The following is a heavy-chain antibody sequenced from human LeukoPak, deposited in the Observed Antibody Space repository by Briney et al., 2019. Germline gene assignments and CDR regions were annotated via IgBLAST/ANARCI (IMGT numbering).Heavy chain of an antibody. CDR1: GYSISSGYY. V-gene: IGHV4-38-2*01. Sequence: SETLSLTCAVSGYSISSGYYWGWIRQPPGKGLEWIGSIYHSGSTYYNPSLKSRVTISVDTSKNQFSLKLSSVTAADTAVYYCARYEAQWLVTGNYLDYWGQGTLVTVSS. D-gene: IGHD6-19*01. CDR2: IYHSGST. J-gene: IGHJ4*02. CDR3: ARYEAQWLVTGNYLDY.